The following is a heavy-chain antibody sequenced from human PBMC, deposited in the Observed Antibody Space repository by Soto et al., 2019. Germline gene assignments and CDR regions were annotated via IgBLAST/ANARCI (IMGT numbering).Heavy chain of an antibody. J-gene: IGHJ6*02. D-gene: IGHD6-13*01. CDR1: GFTFSSYG. Sequence: PGGSLRLSCAASGFTFSSYGMHWVRQAPGKGLEWVAVISYDGSNKYYADSVKGRFTISRDNSKNTLYLQMNSLRAEDTAVYYCAKSARSSYYYGMDVWGQGTTVTAP. CDR3: AKSARSSYYYGMDV. V-gene: IGHV3-30*18. CDR2: ISYDGSNK.